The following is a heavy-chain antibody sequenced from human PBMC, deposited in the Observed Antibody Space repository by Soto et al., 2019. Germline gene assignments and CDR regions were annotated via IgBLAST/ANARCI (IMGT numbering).Heavy chain of an antibody. V-gene: IGHV3-23*01. Sequence: EVQLLESGGGLVQPGGSLRLSCAASGFTFSSYAMSWVRQAPGKGLEWVSAISGSGGSTYYADSVKGRFTISRDNSKNTLYLQMKSLRGQDKAVYYCANDSTIFGVVILDYWGQGTLVTVSS. CDR2: ISGSGGST. CDR3: ANDSTIFGVVILDY. D-gene: IGHD3-3*01. CDR1: GFTFSSYA. J-gene: IGHJ4*02.